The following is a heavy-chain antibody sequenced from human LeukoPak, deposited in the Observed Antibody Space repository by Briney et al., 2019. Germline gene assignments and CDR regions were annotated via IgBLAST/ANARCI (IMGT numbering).Heavy chain of an antibody. Sequence: SETLSLTCTVSGGSISSSSYYWGWIRQPPGKGLEWIGSIYYSGSTYYNPSLESRVTISVDTSKNQFSLKLSFVTAADTAVYYCARDYASDYYDSSGYHPWGQGTLVTVSS. CDR2: IYYSGST. D-gene: IGHD3-22*01. CDR3: ARDYASDYYDSSGYHP. V-gene: IGHV4-39*07. CDR1: GGSISSSSYY. J-gene: IGHJ5*02.